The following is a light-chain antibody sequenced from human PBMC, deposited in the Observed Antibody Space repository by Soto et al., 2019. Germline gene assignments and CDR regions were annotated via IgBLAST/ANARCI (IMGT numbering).Light chain of an antibody. CDR2: EVD. V-gene: IGLV2-14*01. CDR3: SSYTSSNTLV. J-gene: IGLJ1*01. CDR1: SSDVGGYNY. Sequence: QSALAQPASVSGSPGQSTIISCTGTSSDVGGYNYVSWYQQRPGKAPKFLIYEVDNRASGVSDRFSGSKSGNTASLTISGLQAEDEADYYCSSYTSSNTLVFETGTKVTVL.